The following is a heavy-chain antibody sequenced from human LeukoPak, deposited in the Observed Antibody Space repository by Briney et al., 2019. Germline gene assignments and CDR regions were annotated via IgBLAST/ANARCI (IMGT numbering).Heavy chain of an antibody. CDR1: GFTVSSNY. CDR3: AKDGGPGIAAAGLDI. V-gene: IGHV3-53*01. CDR2: IYSGGST. D-gene: IGHD6-13*01. Sequence: PGGSLRLSCAASGFTVSSNYMSWVRQAPGKGLEWVSVIYSGGSTYYADSVKGRFTISRDNSKNTLYLQMNSLRAEDTAVYYCAKDGGPGIAAAGLDIWGQGTMVTVSS. J-gene: IGHJ3*02.